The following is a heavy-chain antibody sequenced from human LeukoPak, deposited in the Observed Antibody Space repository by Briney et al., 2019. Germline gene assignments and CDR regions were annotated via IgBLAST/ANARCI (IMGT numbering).Heavy chain of an antibody. D-gene: IGHD3-10*01. CDR1: GYTFTSYT. CDR2: INVGNGNT. Sequence: ASVKVSCKASGYTFTSYTLHWMRQAPGQRLEWMGWINVGNGNTKYSQKFQGRVTITRDTSARIAYMELSSLRSEDTAVYYCARGVTLVRGVILLDAFDIWGQGTMVTVSS. V-gene: IGHV1-3*01. CDR3: ARGVTLVRGVILLDAFDI. J-gene: IGHJ3*02.